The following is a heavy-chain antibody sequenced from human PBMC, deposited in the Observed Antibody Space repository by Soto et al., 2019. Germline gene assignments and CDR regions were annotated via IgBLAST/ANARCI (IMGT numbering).Heavy chain of an antibody. D-gene: IGHD2-8*02. Sequence: QVQLQQWGAGLLKPSETLSLTCAVYGGSFSGYYWTWIRQPPGTGLEWIGEINHIGSTNYNPSLKXRXTXSXXTSKNQFSLKLTSVTAADTAVYYCARDKITGLFDYWGQGTLGTVSS. CDR3: ARDKITGLFDY. CDR1: GGSFSGYY. J-gene: IGHJ4*02. CDR2: INHIGST. V-gene: IGHV4-34*01.